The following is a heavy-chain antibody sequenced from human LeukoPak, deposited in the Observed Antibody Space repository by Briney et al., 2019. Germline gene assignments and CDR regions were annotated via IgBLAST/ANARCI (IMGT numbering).Heavy chain of an antibody. J-gene: IGHJ4*02. Sequence: GESLRISCKDSGYSFTSYWISWVRQMPGKGLEWMGRIDPSDSYTNYSPSFQGHVTISADKSISTAYLQWSSLKASDTAMYYCASHCSSTSCYRYFDYWGQGTLVTVSS. V-gene: IGHV5-10-1*01. CDR3: ASHCSSTSCYRYFDY. D-gene: IGHD2-2*01. CDR2: IDPSDSYT. CDR1: GYSFTSYW.